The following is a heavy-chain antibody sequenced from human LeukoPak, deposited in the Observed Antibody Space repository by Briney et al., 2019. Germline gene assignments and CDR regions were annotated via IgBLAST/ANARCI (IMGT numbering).Heavy chain of an antibody. J-gene: IGHJ4*02. CDR3: TRVGYIDEGIDY. D-gene: IGHD5-24*01. Sequence: PGGSLRLSCVASGFTFGHNAMAWVRQAPGKRLEWVSALSGSGGDTFYADSVKGRFTISRDNAKNSLYLQMNSLRAEDTAIYYCTRVGYIDEGIDYWGQGTLVTVSS. CDR1: GFTFGHNA. CDR2: LSGSGGDT. V-gene: IGHV3-23*01.